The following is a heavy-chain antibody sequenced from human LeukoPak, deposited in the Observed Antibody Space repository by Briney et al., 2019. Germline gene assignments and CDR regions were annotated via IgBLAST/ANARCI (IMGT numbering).Heavy chain of an antibody. D-gene: IGHD1-26*01. J-gene: IGHJ4*02. CDR1: GFTFSSYA. V-gene: IGHV3-23*01. CDR2: TSASGGST. CDR3: AKALVGAITFDY. Sequence: PGGSLRLSCAASGFTFSSYAMSWVRQAPGKGLEWVSATSASGGSTYYADSVKGRFTISRDNSKNTLYLQMNSLRAEDTAVYYCAKALVGAITFDYWGQGTLVTVSS.